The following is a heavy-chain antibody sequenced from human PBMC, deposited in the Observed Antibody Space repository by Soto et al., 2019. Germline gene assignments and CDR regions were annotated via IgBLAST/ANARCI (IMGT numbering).Heavy chain of an antibody. D-gene: IGHD2-2*01. Sequence: GESLKISCKGSGYSFTSYWIGWVRQMPGKGLEWMGIIYPGDSDTRYSPSFQGQVTISADKSISTAYLQWSSLKASDTAMYYCARLGDCSSTSCYHIYKYYYGMDVWGQGTTVTVSS. CDR1: GYSFTSYW. CDR2: IYPGDSDT. V-gene: IGHV5-51*01. CDR3: ARLGDCSSTSCYHIYKYYYGMDV. J-gene: IGHJ6*02.